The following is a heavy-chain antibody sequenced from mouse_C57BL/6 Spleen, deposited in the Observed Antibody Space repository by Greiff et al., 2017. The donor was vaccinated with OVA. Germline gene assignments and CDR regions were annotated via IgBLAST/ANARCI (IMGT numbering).Heavy chain of an antibody. CDR3: ARRDAESRAIDY. V-gene: IGHV1-69*01. J-gene: IGHJ4*01. CDR1: GYTFTSYW. D-gene: IGHD3-3*01. Sequence: VQLQQPGAELVMPGASVKLSCKASGYTFTSYWMHWVKQRPGQGLEWIGEIDPSDSYTNYNQKFKGKSTLTVDKSSSTAYMQLSSLTSEDSAVYYCARRDAESRAIDYWGQGTSVTVSS. CDR2: IDPSDSYT.